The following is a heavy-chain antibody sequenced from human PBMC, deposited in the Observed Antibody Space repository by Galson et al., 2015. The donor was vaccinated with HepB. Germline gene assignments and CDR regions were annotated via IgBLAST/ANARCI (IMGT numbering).Heavy chain of an antibody. D-gene: IGHD5-24*01. J-gene: IGHJ4*02. CDR3: ASEGPRGGYNGF. CDR2: VSPDNGNT. V-gene: IGHV1-18*01. Sequence: SVKVSCKASGYPFNDYNINWVRQAPGRGLQWMGRVSPDNGNTDSAQNLRGRLTLTTDTSTNTAYMDLRTLTTDDTAVYYCASEGPRGGYNGFWGLGTLVSVSS. CDR1: GYPFNDYN.